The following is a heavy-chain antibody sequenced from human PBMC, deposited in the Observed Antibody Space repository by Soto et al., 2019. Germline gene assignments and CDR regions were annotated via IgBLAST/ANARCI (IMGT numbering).Heavy chain of an antibody. D-gene: IGHD3-9*01. V-gene: IGHV3-74*01. CDR2: INTDGSTT. CDR3: AKDSWDDILTGYPDY. Sequence: GGSLRLSCAASEFTFNNYWMHWVRQVPGKGLEWVSRINTDGSTTNYADSVMGRFTISRDNSKNTLYLQMNSLRAEDTAVYYCAKDSWDDILTGYPDYWGQGTLVTVSS. J-gene: IGHJ4*02. CDR1: EFTFNNYW.